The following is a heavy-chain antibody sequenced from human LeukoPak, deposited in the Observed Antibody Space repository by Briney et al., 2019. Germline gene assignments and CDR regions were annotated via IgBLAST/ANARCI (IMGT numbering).Heavy chain of an antibody. V-gene: IGHV3-21*01. CDR3: ARGTMFPYYFDY. D-gene: IGHD3-10*02. Sequence: GGSLRLSCAASGFTFSSYSMCWVRQAPGKGLEWVSFISSSSSYIYYADSVKGRFTISRDNAKNSLYLQMNSLRAEDTAVYYCARGTMFPYYFDYWGQGTLVTVSS. CDR2: ISSSSSYI. CDR1: GFTFSSYS. J-gene: IGHJ4*02.